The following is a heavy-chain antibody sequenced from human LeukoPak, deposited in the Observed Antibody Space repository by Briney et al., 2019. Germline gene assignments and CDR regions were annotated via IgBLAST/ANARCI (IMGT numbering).Heavy chain of an antibody. CDR3: ARDHCEDDACYPFDR. CDR1: GASFNYYY. J-gene: IGHJ4*02. Sequence: SETLSLTCNVSGASFNYYYWNWIRQPAGKGLEWIGRIYLGGSTNYNPSLKSRVMMSLDKAKNQFSLTLSSVTAADTAIYYCARDHCEDDACYPFDRWGQGTLVTVSS. CDR2: IYLGGST. D-gene: IGHD3-16*02. V-gene: IGHV4-4*07.